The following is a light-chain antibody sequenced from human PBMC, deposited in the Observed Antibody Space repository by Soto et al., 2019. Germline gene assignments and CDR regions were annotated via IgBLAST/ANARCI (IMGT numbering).Light chain of an antibody. CDR2: DAS. J-gene: IGKJ5*01. Sequence: DIQMTQCPSSLSAAVGDRVTITCRASQSISGYLNWYQQKPGKAPKLLIYDASSLGSGVPSRFCGIGSGTEFTLTISSLEPEDFAVYYCQVRTNWSISFGRGTRLEIK. V-gene: IGKV1-39*02. CDR1: QSISGY. CDR3: QVRTNWSIS.